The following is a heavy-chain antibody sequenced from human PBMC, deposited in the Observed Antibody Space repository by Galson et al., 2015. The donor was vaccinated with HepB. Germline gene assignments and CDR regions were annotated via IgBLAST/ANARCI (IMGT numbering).Heavy chain of an antibody. CDR3: ARDVSGWYYFDY. CDR2: ISSNGGST. D-gene: IGHD6-19*01. Sequence: SLRLSCTASGFTFSSYAMHWVRQAPGKGLEYVSAISSNGGSTYYANSVKGRVTITRDNSKNTLYLQLGSLRAEDMAVYYCARDVSGWYYFDYWGQGTLVTVSS. CDR1: GFTFSSYA. V-gene: IGHV3-64*01. J-gene: IGHJ4*02.